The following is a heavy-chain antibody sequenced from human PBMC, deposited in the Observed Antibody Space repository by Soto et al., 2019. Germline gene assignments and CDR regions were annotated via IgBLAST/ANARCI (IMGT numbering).Heavy chain of an antibody. J-gene: IGHJ6*02. CDR1: GYPFTHYG. V-gene: IGHV1-18*01. CDR2: ISPFNGNT. Sequence: ASVKVSCKSSGYPFTHYGITWVRQAPGQGLEWMGWISPFNGNTNYGQTLQGRVTLTTDASTSTVYMELRSLRSDDTAVYYCARDQSFDHSYYYGIDVWGQGTTVTV. D-gene: IGHD3-10*01. CDR3: ARDQSFDHSYYYGIDV.